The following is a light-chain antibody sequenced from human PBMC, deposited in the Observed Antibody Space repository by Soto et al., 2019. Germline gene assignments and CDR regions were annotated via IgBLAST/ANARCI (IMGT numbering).Light chain of an antibody. CDR3: NSYTSNNTPV. CDR2: EVT. Sequence: QSALTQPASVSASPGQSITISCTGTSSDVGGYNSVSWYQQHPGKAPKLLISEVTNRPSGVSNRFSGSKSGNTASLTISGLQADDEADYYCNSYTSNNTPVFGGGTKLTVL. CDR1: SSDVGGYNS. J-gene: IGLJ3*02. V-gene: IGLV2-14*01.